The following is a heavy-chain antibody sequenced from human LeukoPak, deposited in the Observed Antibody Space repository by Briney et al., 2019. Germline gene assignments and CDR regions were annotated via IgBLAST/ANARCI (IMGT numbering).Heavy chain of an antibody. Sequence: PSETLSLTCTVSGGSISSYYWSWIRQPAGKGLEWIGRIYTSGSTNYNPSLKSRVTMSVDTSKNQFSLKLSPVTAADTAVYYCARDGGEADSSGYYALYYYYMDVWGKGTTVTVSS. J-gene: IGHJ6*03. V-gene: IGHV4-4*07. CDR2: IYTSGST. D-gene: IGHD3-22*01. CDR1: GGSISSYY. CDR3: ARDGGEADSSGYYALYYYYMDV.